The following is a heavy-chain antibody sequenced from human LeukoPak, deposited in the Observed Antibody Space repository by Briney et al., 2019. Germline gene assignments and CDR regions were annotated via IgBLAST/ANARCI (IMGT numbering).Heavy chain of an antibody. CDR1: GFTFSTYW. D-gene: IGHD1-26*01. V-gene: IGHV3-23*01. CDR2: ISTDGGST. Sequence: GGYLRLSCAASGFTFSTYWMSWVRQAPGKGLEWGSTISTDGGSTYYTDSVRGRFTISRDNSKSTLYLQINSLRAEDTALYYCAKGLAVSGTYFDYWGQGTLVTVSS. CDR3: AKGLAVSGTYFDY. J-gene: IGHJ4*02.